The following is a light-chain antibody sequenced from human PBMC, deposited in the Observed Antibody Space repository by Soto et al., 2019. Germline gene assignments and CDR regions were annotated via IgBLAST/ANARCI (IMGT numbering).Light chain of an antibody. CDR1: SSDVGAYNF. J-gene: IGLJ1*01. V-gene: IGLV2-14*01. Sequence: QSALTQPASVSGSPGQSITISCTGTSSDVGAYNFVSWYQQFPGKAPKLMIYEVSNRPSGVSDRFSGSKSGNTASLIISGLRAEDEADYYCCSHAGSKNYYLFGPGTKVTVL. CDR3: CSHAGSKNYYL. CDR2: EVS.